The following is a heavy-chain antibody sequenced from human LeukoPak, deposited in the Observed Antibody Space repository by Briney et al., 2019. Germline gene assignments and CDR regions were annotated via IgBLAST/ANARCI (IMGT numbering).Heavy chain of an antibody. CDR3: ARGHWDIVVVPAALQAFDI. Sequence: SVKVSCKASGGTFSSYAISWVRQAPGQGLEWMGGIIPIFGTANYAQKFQGRVTITADESTSTAYMELSRLRSEDTAVYYCARGHWDIVVVPAALQAFDIWGQGTMVTVSS. CDR1: GGTFSSYA. V-gene: IGHV1-69*01. D-gene: IGHD2-2*01. J-gene: IGHJ3*02. CDR2: IIPIFGTA.